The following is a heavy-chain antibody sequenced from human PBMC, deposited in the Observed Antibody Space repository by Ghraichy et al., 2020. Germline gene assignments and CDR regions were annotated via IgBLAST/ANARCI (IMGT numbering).Heavy chain of an antibody. CDR3: AKDRFGSVADAFDI. J-gene: IGHJ3*02. Sequence: GESLNISCAASGFTFSSYAMTWVRQAPGKGLEWVSSISGGGDSTYYADSVKGRLTISRDNSKNTLFLQMSSLRAEDTAVYFCAKDRFGSVADAFDIWGQGTMVTVSS. D-gene: IGHD3-16*01. CDR2: ISGGGDST. V-gene: IGHV3-23*01. CDR1: GFTFSSYA.